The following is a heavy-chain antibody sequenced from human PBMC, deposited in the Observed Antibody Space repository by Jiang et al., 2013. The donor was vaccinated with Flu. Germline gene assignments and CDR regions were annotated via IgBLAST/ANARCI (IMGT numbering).Heavy chain of an antibody. J-gene: IGHJ4*02. V-gene: IGHV1-2*02. CDR1: GYRFTDYY. D-gene: IGHD3-22*01. Sequence: SVKVSCKASGYRFTDYYIHWMRQAPGQGLGQGLEYMGWINPKTGETKYALKFQGRVTMTRDTSISTAYMELSRLRSDDTAVYYCARDSSYDSSGYYYEETSPMDYWGQGTLVTVSS. CDR2: INPKTGET. CDR3: ARDSSYDSSGYYYEETSPMDY.